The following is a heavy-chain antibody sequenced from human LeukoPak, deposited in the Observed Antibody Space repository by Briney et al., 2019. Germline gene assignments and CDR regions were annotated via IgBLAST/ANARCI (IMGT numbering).Heavy chain of an antibody. J-gene: IGHJ4*02. Sequence: RAGGSLRLSCAASGFTFSSYAMSWVRQAPGKGLEWVSAISGSGGSTYYADSVKGRFTISRDNSKNTLYLQMNSLRAEDTAVYYCAKDRPVTFNLWFGELFDYWGQGTLVTVSS. CDR2: ISGSGGST. CDR1: GFTFSSYA. V-gene: IGHV3-23*01. CDR3: AKDRPVTFNLWFGELFDY. D-gene: IGHD3-10*01.